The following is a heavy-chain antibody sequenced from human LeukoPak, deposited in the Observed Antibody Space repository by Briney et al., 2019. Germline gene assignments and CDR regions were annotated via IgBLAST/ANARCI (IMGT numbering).Heavy chain of an antibody. Sequence: ASVKVSCKASGYTFTSYGISWVRQAPGQGLEWMGWISAYNGNTNYAQKLQGRVTMTTDTSTSTAYMELRSLRSDDTAVYYCARDHCSSTSCYSDYWGQGTLVTVFS. V-gene: IGHV1-18*04. D-gene: IGHD2-2*02. CDR1: GYTFTSYG. J-gene: IGHJ4*02. CDR3: ARDHCSSTSCYSDY. CDR2: ISAYNGNT.